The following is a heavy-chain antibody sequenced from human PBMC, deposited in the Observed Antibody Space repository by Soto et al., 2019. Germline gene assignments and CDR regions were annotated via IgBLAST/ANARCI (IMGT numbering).Heavy chain of an antibody. CDR3: ARDGKEGYCSSTSCYGYYHYYMDV. CDR1: GFTFSSYS. J-gene: IGHJ6*03. CDR2: ISSSSSYI. Sequence: GGSLRLSCAASGFTFSSYSMNWVRQAPGKGLEWVSSISSSSSYIYYADSVKGRFTISRDNAKNSLYLQMNSLRAEDTAVYYCARDGKEGYCSSTSCYGYYHYYMDVWGKGTTVTVS. V-gene: IGHV3-21*01. D-gene: IGHD2-2*01.